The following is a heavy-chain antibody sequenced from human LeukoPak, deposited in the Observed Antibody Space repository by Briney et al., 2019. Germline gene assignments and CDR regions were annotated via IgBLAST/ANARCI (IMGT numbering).Heavy chain of an antibody. Sequence: GGSLRLSCAASGVTLSTYWMHWVRQAPGKGLVWVSRIKSDGTITSYADPVKGRFTISRDNAKNTLYLQMNSLRAEDTAVYYCARGISGSNFDSWGQGSLVTVSS. J-gene: IGHJ4*02. CDR2: IKSDGTIT. D-gene: IGHD6-19*01. V-gene: IGHV3-74*01. CDR1: GVTLSTYW. CDR3: ARGISGSNFDS.